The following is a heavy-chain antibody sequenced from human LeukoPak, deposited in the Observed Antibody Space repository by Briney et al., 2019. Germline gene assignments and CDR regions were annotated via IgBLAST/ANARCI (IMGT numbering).Heavy chain of an antibody. CDR2: IYYSGST. V-gene: IGHV4-39*01. CDR3: ARHNIEVTNFDY. D-gene: IGHD2-21*01. Sequence: SETLSLTCTVSGGSISSSSYYWGWIRQPPGKGLEWIGSIYYSGSTYYNPSLKSRVTISVDTSKNQFSLKLSSVTAADTAVYYCARHNIEVTNFDYWGQGTLVTVSS. CDR1: GGSISSSSYY. J-gene: IGHJ4*02.